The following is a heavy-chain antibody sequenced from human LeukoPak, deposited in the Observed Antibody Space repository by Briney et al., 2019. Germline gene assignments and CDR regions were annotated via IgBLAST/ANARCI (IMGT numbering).Heavy chain of an antibody. Sequence: PSETLSLTCTVSGGSISSYYWSWIRQPAGKGLEWIGRIYTSGSTNYNPSLKSRVTMSVYMSKNQFSLKLSSVTAADTAVYYCARQGSYGDYMLVDYWGQGTRVTVSS. CDR2: IYTSGST. D-gene: IGHD4-17*01. V-gene: IGHV4-4*07. CDR1: GGSISSYY. J-gene: IGHJ4*02. CDR3: ARQGSYGDYMLVDY.